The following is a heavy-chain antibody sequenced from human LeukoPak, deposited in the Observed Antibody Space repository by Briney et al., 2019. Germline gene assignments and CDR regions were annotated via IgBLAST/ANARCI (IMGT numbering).Heavy chain of an antibody. J-gene: IGHJ4*02. CDR1: GYTFTSYD. CDR2: MNPNSGNT. D-gene: IGHD5-24*01. CDR3: ARAEMATMEIDY. V-gene: IGHV1-8*01. Sequence: ASVKVSCKASGYTFTSYDINWVRQATGQGLEWMGWMNPNSGNTGYAQKFQGRVTMTRNTSISTAYMELSSLRSEDTAVYYCARAEMATMEIDYWGQGTLVTVSP.